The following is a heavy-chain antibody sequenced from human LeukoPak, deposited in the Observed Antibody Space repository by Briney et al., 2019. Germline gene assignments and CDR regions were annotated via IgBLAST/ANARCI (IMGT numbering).Heavy chain of an antibody. CDR3: AREVPNYLYCSSTSCYNWFDP. D-gene: IGHD2-2*01. CDR2: INPNSGGT. V-gene: IGHV1-2*02. CDR1: GHTFTGYY. Sequence: ASVKVSCKASGHTFTGYYMHWVRQAPGQGLEWMGWINPNSGGTNYAQKFQGRVTMTRDTSISTAYMELSRLRSDDTAVYYCAREVPNYLYCSSTSCYNWFDPWGQGTLVTVSS. J-gene: IGHJ5*02.